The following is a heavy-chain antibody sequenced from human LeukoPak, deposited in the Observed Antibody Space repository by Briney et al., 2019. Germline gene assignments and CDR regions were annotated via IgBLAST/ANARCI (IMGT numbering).Heavy chain of an antibody. D-gene: IGHD6-19*01. V-gene: IGHV3-66*03. CDR3: AKVAPGIAVSGYLDY. CDR2: IYSDNT. Sequence: GGSLRLSCTVSGFTVSSNSMSWVRQAPGKGLEWVSFIYSDNTHYSDSVKGRFTISRDNSKNTLYLQMNSLRVEDMAVYYCAKVAPGIAVSGYLDYWGQGTLVTVSS. J-gene: IGHJ4*02. CDR1: GFTVSSNS.